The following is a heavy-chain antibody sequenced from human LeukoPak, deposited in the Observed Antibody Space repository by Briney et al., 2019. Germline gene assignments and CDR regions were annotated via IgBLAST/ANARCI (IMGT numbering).Heavy chain of an antibody. CDR2: IRASDGST. CDR1: GFTFSDYY. V-gene: IGHV3-23*01. CDR3: AKAEGDTAHYFDY. Sequence: GGSLRLSCAASGFTFSDYYMSWIRQAPGKGLEWVSAIRASDGSTYYADSVKGRFTISRDNSKNTEYFQMNTLRAEDTAVYYCAKAEGDTAHYFDYWGQGTLVTVSS. D-gene: IGHD3-16*01. J-gene: IGHJ4*02.